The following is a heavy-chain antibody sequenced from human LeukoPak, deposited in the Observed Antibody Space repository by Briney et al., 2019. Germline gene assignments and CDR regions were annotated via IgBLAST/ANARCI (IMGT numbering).Heavy chain of an antibody. D-gene: IGHD2-15*01. Sequence: ASVKVSCKASGGTFSSYAISWVRQAPGQELEWMGGIIPIFGTANYAQKFQGRVTITADESTSTAYMELSSLRSEDTAVYYCALRYCSGGSCYHFDYWGQGTLVTVSS. V-gene: IGHV1-69*13. CDR2: IIPIFGTA. CDR3: ALRYCSGGSCYHFDY. J-gene: IGHJ4*02. CDR1: GGTFSSYA.